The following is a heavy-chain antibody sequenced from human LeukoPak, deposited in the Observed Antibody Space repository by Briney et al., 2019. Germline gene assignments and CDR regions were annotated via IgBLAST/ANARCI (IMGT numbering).Heavy chain of an antibody. D-gene: IGHD4/OR15-4a*01. J-gene: IGHJ4*02. CDR3: ARENDFGDSFDY. CDR1: GSSISGFY. Sequence: LETLSLTCTVSGSSISGFYWSWIRQSPNKGLEWLGYVYYGGGTNYNPSLSGRVSISLDASQDQFSLTLDSVTAADTARYFCARENDFGDSFDYWGQGTLVTVSS. CDR2: VYYGGGT. V-gene: IGHV4-59*12.